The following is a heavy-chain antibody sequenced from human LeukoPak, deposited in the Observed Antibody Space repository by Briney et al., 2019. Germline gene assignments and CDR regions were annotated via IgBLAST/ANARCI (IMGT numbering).Heavy chain of an antibody. CDR3: TRDSVEWYIFDY. J-gene: IGHJ4*02. CDR2: TNRDGSST. D-gene: IGHD3-3*01. CDR1: GFTFSSYW. V-gene: IGHV3-74*01. Sequence: GGSLRLSCAASGFTFSSYWMHWVRQAPGKGPVWVARTNRDGSSTAYADSVKGRFTISKDNAKNTLYLLMNSLRAEDTAVYYCTRDSVEWYIFDYWGQGTLVTVSS.